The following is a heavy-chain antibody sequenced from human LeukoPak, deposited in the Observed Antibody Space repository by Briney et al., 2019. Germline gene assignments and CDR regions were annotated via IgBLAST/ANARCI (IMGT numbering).Heavy chain of an antibody. V-gene: IGHV4-39*01. CDR3: ARPNTAMASGFDY. D-gene: IGHD5-18*01. Sequence: SETLSLTCTVSGGSISSSSYYWGWIRQPPGKGLEWIGSIYYSGSTYYNPSLKSRVTISVDTPKNQFSLKLSSVTAADTAVYYCARPNTAMASGFDYWGQGTLVTVSS. J-gene: IGHJ4*02. CDR2: IYYSGST. CDR1: GGSISSSSYY.